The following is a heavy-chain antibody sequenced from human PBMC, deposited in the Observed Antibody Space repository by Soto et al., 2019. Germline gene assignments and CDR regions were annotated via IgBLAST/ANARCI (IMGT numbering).Heavy chain of an antibody. CDR2: ISGSGGST. Sequence: VQLLESGGGLVQPGGSLRLSCAASGFTFSGYAMSWVRQAPGKGLEWVSSISGSGGSTFYADSVKGRLTISRDNSRKTLFLEMNSLRAEDTAIYYCAKDRPNYYGSGGFYYKAEVDYWGQGTLVTVSS. V-gene: IGHV3-23*01. CDR3: AKDRPNYYGSGGFYYKAEVDY. J-gene: IGHJ4*02. CDR1: GFTFSGYA. D-gene: IGHD3-10*01.